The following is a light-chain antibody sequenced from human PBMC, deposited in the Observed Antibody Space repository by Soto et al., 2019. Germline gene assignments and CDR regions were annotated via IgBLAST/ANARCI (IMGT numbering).Light chain of an antibody. CDR3: QHYDNLPRYT. CDR1: QGISSY. Sequence: IQLTQSPSSLSASVGDRVTITCRASQGISSYLAWYQQKPGKAPNLLIYEASKLQTGVPSRFSGGGSGTHFTFTISNLQPEDIATYYCQHYDNLPRYTFGLGTKLEIK. J-gene: IGKJ2*01. V-gene: IGKV1-33*01. CDR2: EAS.